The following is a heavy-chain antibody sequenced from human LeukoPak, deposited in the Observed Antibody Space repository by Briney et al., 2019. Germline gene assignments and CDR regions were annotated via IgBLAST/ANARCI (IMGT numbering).Heavy chain of an antibody. V-gene: IGHV1-18*01. D-gene: IGHD5-12*01. CDR1: GYSFTIYG. CDR2: INPNDGNT. CDR3: ARDRLDLVTTIIFDY. J-gene: IGHJ4*02. Sequence: ASVKVSCKASGYSFTIYGFAWVRQAPGQGLEWMGWINPNDGNTDYAPNLQGRVTMTTDTSTSTAYMELRSPRSDDTAVYYCARDRLDLVTTIIFDYWGQGTPVTVSS.